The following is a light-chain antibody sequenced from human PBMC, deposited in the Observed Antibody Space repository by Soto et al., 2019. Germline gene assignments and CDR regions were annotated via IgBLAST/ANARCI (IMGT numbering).Light chain of an antibody. V-gene: IGKV1D-8*03. J-gene: IGKJ5*01. CDR2: AAS. CDR1: QGISSY. Sequence: VIWMTQAPSLLSASTVDRVTISWRMSQGISSYLAWYQQKPGKAPKLLIYAASTLESGVPSRFSATVSGTEFSLTITSLQPEDFATYYCQKLFDSPINFGQGTRLEIK. CDR3: QKLFDSPIN.